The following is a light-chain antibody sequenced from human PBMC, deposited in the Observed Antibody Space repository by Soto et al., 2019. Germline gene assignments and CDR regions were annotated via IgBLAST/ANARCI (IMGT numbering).Light chain of an antibody. CDR2: GAS. CDR3: QKYGTSPIN. Sequence: EIVMTPSPGTLSFSPLEIATLSCSSSQSVSSRLAWYQQKPGQAPRLLIYGASNRATGIPERFSGSGSGTDFTLTISSLEPEDFAVYYRQKYGTSPINFGQGTRLEIK. CDR1: QSVSSR. V-gene: IGKV3-20*01. J-gene: IGKJ5*01.